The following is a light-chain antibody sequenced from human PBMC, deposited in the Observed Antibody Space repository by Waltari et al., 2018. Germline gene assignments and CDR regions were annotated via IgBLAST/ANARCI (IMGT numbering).Light chain of an antibody. CDR3: QQRSNWTPHT. CDR2: DAS. J-gene: IGKJ2*01. V-gene: IGKV3-11*01. CDR1: QSVGSY. Sequence: EIVLTQSPATLSLSPGDTATLSCRASQSVGSYLAWYQQKPGQPPSLLIYDASNRATGGPARFRGSGSGTDFTRTISSLEAEDFAVYYCQQRSNWTPHTFGQGARLEIK.